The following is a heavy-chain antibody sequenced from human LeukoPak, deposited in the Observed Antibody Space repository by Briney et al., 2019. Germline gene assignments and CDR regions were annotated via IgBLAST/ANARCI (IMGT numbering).Heavy chain of an antibody. CDR1: GGTFSNYA. D-gene: IGHD3-22*01. Sequence: GASVKVSCKASGGTFSNYAISWVRQAPGQGLEWMGRIIPIFGTTNYAQKFQGRVTITTDESTSTAYMELSSLRSEDTAVYYCARPYYDSSAPPYDYWGQGTLVTVSS. CDR3: ARPYYDSSAPPYDY. J-gene: IGHJ4*02. V-gene: IGHV1-69*05. CDR2: IIPIFGTT.